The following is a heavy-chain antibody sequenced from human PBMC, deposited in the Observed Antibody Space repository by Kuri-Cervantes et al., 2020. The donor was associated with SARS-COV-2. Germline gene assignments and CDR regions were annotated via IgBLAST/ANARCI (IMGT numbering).Heavy chain of an antibody. CDR3: ARGRFLEWFLSRDAFDL. D-gene: IGHD3-3*01. J-gene: IGHJ3*01. CDR1: GGSFSGFY. Sequence: SETLSLTCAVYGGSFSGFYWSWIRQAPGKGLEWIGEINHSGSANYSPSLESRVAISIDKSKNHLSLRVTSVTAADTAVYYCARGRFLEWFLSRDAFDLWGQGTMVTVSS. CDR2: INHSGSA. V-gene: IGHV4-34*01.